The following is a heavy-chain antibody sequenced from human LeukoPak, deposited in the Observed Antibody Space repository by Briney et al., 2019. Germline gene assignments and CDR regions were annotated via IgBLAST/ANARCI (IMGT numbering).Heavy chain of an antibody. CDR1: GGSISSYY. V-gene: IGHV4-59*01. CDR2: IYYSGST. CDR3: ARDHYYDSSGYYLPFDY. Sequence: SETLSLTCTVSGGSISSYYWSWLRQPPGKGLEWIGCIYYSGSTNYNPSLKSRVTISVDTSKNQFSLKLSSVTAADTAVYYCARDHYYDSSGYYLPFDYWGQGTLVTVSS. J-gene: IGHJ4*02. D-gene: IGHD3-22*01.